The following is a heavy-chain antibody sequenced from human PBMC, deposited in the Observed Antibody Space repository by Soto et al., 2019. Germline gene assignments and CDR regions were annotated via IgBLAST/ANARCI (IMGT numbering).Heavy chain of an antibody. CDR3: AKEYRDYGIPEIAFDI. V-gene: IGHV1-69*06. CDR2: ILPIFGTA. J-gene: IGHJ3*02. Sequence: QVQLVQSGAEVKKPGSSVKVSCKASGGTFSSYAISWVRQAPGQGLEWMGGILPIFGTANYAQKFQGRDTITADKPTTTGYMELRRLRYEDTDVYYCAKEYRDYGIPEIAFDIWGQGTMVTVSS. CDR1: GGTFSSYA. D-gene: IGHD4-17*01.